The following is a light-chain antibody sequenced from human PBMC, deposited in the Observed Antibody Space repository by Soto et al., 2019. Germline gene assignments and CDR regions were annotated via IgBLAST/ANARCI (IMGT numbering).Light chain of an antibody. J-gene: IGKJ4*01. CDR2: AAS. Sequence: DIQMTQSPSSLSASVGERFIITCRASETISRYLNWYQSKPGKAPRLLISAASSLQSGVPSRFSGSYSGTDFTLTISSLQPEDFATYFCQQSYSNPLTFGGGTKVDNK. CDR1: ETISRY. V-gene: IGKV1-39*01. CDR3: QQSYSNPLT.